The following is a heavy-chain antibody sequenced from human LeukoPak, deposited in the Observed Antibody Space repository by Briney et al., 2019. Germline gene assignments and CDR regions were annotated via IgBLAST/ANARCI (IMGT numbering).Heavy chain of an antibody. CDR2: IYYSGST. Sequence: PSETLSLTCTVSGDSISSGGYYWSWIRQHPGKGLEWIGYIYYSGSTYYNPSLKSRVTISVDTSKNQFSLKLSSVTAADTAVYYCARLCSSTSCTPDAFDIWGQGTMVTVSS. CDR3: ARLCSSTSCTPDAFDI. CDR1: GDSISSGGYY. J-gene: IGHJ3*02. V-gene: IGHV4-31*03. D-gene: IGHD2-2*01.